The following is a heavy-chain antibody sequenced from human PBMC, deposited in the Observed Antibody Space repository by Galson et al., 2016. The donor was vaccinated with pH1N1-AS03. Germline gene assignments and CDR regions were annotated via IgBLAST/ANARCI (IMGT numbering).Heavy chain of an antibody. D-gene: IGHD3-3*01. CDR2: ISSSGDTI. CDR1: GFTFGGFE. CDR3: VRGEPYYYDRRKYFAFLV. Sequence: SLRLSCAASGFTFGGFEMNWIRQAPGKGLEWVAYISSSGDTIKYGDSVKGRFTISRDTVKDSLYLQMASLRVEDTALYHYVRGEPYYYDRRKYFAFLVWGQGTTVIVSS. V-gene: IGHV3-48*03. J-gene: IGHJ3*01.